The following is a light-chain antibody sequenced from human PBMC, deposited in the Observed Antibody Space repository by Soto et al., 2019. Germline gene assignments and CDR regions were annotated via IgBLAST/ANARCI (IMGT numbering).Light chain of an antibody. CDR1: STDVGAYNH. V-gene: IGLV2-14*01. CDR3: SSFTTSDTWV. CDR2: EVT. Sequence: QSVLTQPASVSGSPGQSIIISCTGTSTDVGAYNHVSWYQQHPGKAPKLLIYEVTDRPSGVSNRFSGSKSDNTASLTISGLQAEDEADSYCSSFTTSDTWVFGGGTKLTVL. J-gene: IGLJ3*02.